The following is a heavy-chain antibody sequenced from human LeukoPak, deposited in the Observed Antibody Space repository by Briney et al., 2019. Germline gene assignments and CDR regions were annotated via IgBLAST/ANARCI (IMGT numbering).Heavy chain of an antibody. V-gene: IGHV3-30*03. CDR2: ISFDGSDK. D-gene: IGHD6-19*01. CDR1: GFIFSNYG. J-gene: IGHJ6*02. Sequence: GGSLRLSCAASGFIFSNYGMHWVRQVPGKGLEWVAVISFDGSDKHYADSVKGRFTISRDNSKNMLYLQMNSLRTEDTAMYYCAREVRGSVAFQVWGQGTTVTVSS. CDR3: AREVRGSVAFQV.